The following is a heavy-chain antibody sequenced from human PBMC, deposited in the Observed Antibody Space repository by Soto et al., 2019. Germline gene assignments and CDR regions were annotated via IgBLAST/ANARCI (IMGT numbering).Heavy chain of an antibody. CDR1: GYRFTTNW. J-gene: IGHJ4*02. Sequence: GESLKISCKGSGYRFTTNWIGWVRQMPGKGLEWMGIIYPSDSDTRYSPSFQGQVTISADTSITTAYLQWSSLKASDTAIYYCAILYGHYLDYWGQGTLVTVSS. CDR3: AILYGHYLDY. CDR2: IYPSDSDT. V-gene: IGHV5-51*01. D-gene: IGHD3-10*01.